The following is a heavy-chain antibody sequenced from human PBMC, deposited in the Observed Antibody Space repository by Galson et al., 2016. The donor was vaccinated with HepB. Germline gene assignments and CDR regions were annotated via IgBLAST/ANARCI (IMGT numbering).Heavy chain of an antibody. CDR2: ITGSGRNT. J-gene: IGHJ4*02. V-gene: IGHV3-23*01. CDR3: VSVYSSASWWPY. Sequence: SLRLSCAASGFTFGSYAMSWVRRAPGKSLEWVATITGSGRNTYYADSVKGRYTISRDNSKNTVYLQTNSLRAEDTAVYYCVSVYSSASWWPYWGQGTLVTVSS. CDR1: GFTFGSYA. D-gene: IGHD6-19*01.